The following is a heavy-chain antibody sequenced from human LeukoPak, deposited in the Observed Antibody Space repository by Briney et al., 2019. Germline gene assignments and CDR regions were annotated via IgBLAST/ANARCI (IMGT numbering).Heavy chain of an antibody. D-gene: IGHD2-2*01. CDR2: IYYSGST. J-gene: IGHJ6*02. CDR1: GGSISSYY. Sequence: SETLSLTCTVSGGSISSYYWSWIRQPPGKGLEWIGYIYYSGSTNYNPSLKSRVTMSVDTSKNQFSLKLSSVTAADTAVYYCARAAKDCSSTSCYYYYGMDVWGQGTTVTVSS. V-gene: IGHV4-59*01. CDR3: ARAAKDCSSTSCYYYYGMDV.